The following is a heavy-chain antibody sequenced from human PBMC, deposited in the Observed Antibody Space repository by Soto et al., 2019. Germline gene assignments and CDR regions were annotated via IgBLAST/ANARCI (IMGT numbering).Heavy chain of an antibody. J-gene: IGHJ6*02. D-gene: IGHD5-18*01. CDR1: GGTFSSYA. V-gene: IGHV1-69*13. CDR3: ARDPGDTAMVTRNYYYGMDV. Sequence: SVKVSCKASGGTFSSYAISWVRQAPGQGLEWMGGIIPIFGTANYAQKFQGRVTITADESTSTAYMELSSLRSEDTAVYYCARDPGDTAMVTRNYYYGMDVWGQGTTVT. CDR2: IIPIFGTA.